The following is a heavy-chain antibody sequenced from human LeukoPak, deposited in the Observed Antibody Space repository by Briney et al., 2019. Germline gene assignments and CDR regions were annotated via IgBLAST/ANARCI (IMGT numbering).Heavy chain of an antibody. CDR2: IKSKTDGGTT. D-gene: IGHD3-10*01. CDR3: TTDRGSGSYYYRTDDY. Sequence: GGSLRLSCAASGFTFSNAWVSWVRQAPGKGLEWVGRIKSKTDGGTTDYAAPVKGGFTISRDDSKNTLYLQMNSLKTEDTAVYYCTTDRGSGSYYYRTDDYWGQGTLVTVSS. J-gene: IGHJ4*02. CDR1: GFTFSNAW. V-gene: IGHV3-15*01.